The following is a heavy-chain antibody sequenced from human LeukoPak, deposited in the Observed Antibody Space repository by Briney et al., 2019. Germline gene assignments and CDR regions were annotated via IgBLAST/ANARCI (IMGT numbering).Heavy chain of an antibody. Sequence: ASVKVSCKASGYTFTGYYMHWVRQPPGQGLEWMGWINPNSGGTNYVQKFQGRVTMTRDTSISTAYMELSRLRSDDTAVYYCARDTRGDYSNYYFDYWGQGTLVTVSS. CDR1: GYTFTGYY. CDR3: ARDTRGDYSNYYFDY. J-gene: IGHJ4*02. CDR2: INPNSGGT. V-gene: IGHV1-2*02. D-gene: IGHD4-11*01.